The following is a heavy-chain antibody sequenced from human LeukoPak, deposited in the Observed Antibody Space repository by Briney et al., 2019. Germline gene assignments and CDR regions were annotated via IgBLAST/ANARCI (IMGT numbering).Heavy chain of an antibody. CDR3: ARNYYDNTGYYRDAFDV. D-gene: IGHD3-22*01. CDR2: ISSSGSFM. V-gene: IGHV3-21*01. J-gene: IGHJ3*01. Sequence: GGSLRLSCAASGFTFSGYNMNWVRQAPGKGLEWVSFISSSGSFMYYADSLKGRFTVSRDNAKNSLFLQMNSLIAEDTAVYYCARNYYDNTGYYRDAFDVWGQGTMVTVSS. CDR1: GFTFSGYN.